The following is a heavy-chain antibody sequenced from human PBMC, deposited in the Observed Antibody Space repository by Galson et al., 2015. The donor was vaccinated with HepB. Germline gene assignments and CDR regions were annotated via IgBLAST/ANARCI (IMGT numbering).Heavy chain of an antibody. CDR1: GYTFTNYA. CDR3: ARVLSYGYSYAFDY. V-gene: IGHV7-4-1*02. Sequence: SVKVSCKASGYTFTNYAMNWVRQAPGHGLEWMGWINTNTGNPTYAQGSTGRFVFSLDTSVSTAYLQISSLKAEDTAVCYCARVLSYGYSYAFDYWGQGALVTVSS. CDR2: INTNTGNP. D-gene: IGHD5-18*01. J-gene: IGHJ4*02.